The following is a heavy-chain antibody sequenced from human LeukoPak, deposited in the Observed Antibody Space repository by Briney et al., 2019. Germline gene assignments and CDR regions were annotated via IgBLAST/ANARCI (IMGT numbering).Heavy chain of an antibody. V-gene: IGHV1-69*05. CDR2: IIPIFGTA. CDR3: ARDQTYYDFWSGSTTAQDNWFDP. D-gene: IGHD3-3*01. J-gene: IGHJ5*02. CDR1: GGTFSSYA. Sequence: SVKVSCKASGGTFSSYAISWVRQAPGQGLEWMGGIIPIFGTANYAQKFQGRGTITTDESTSTAYMELSSLRSEDTAVYYCARDQTYYDFWSGSTTAQDNWFDPWGQGTLVTVSS.